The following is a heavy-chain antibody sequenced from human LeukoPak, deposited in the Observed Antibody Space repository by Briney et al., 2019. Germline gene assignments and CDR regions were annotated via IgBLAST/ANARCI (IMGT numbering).Heavy chain of an antibody. CDR1: GFTFSSYW. CDR2: IKQDGSEK. CDR3: ARPMVAAKEDAFDI. Sequence: GGSLRLSCAASGFTFSSYWMSWVRQAPGKGLEWVANIKQDGSEKYYVDSVKGRFTISRDNAKNSLYLQMNSLRAEDTAGYYCARPMVAAKEDAFDIWGQGTMVTVSS. J-gene: IGHJ3*02. V-gene: IGHV3-7*01. D-gene: IGHD2-15*01.